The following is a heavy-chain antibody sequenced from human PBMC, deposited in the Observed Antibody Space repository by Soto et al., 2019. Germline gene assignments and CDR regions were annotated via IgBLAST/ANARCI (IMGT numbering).Heavy chain of an antibody. V-gene: IGHV1-3*01. CDR3: ARDTETLGPRANDALDI. D-gene: IGHD3-3*02. CDR2: INAGSGNT. Sequence: GSSVNVSCKATGYTFSAYTMTWVRQAPGQSLEWMGWINAGSGNTKYSQNFQGRVSITRDTSASTVYMELTGLTSEDTAVYYCARDTETLGPRANDALDIWGQGTMVTVSS. J-gene: IGHJ3*02. CDR1: GYTFSAYT.